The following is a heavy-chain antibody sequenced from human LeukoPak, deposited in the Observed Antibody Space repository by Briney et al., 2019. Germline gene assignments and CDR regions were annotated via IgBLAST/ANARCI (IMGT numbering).Heavy chain of an antibody. J-gene: IGHJ4*02. V-gene: IGHV4-59*01. CDR2: IYYSGST. D-gene: IGHD3-22*01. CDR3: ARDYCDSSGYYYMDY. CDR1: GGSISSYY. Sequence: PSETLSLTCTVSGGSISSYYWSWIRQPPGKGLEWIGYIYYSGSTNYNPSLKSRVTISVDTSKNQFSLKLSSVTAADTAVYYCARDYCDSSGYYYMDYWGQGTLVTVSS.